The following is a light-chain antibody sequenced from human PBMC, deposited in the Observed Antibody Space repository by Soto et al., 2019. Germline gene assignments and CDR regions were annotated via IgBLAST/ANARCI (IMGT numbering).Light chain of an antibody. CDR1: SSDVGNYNL. J-gene: IGLJ2*01. Sequence: QSALTQPASVSGSPGQSITISCTGTSSDVGNYNLVSWYQHHPGTAPKLMVYEVTKRPSGVSSRFSGSKSGNTASLTISGLLAEDEADHYCCSAANRPSDVVFGGGTKLTVL. CDR2: EVT. CDR3: CSAANRPSDVV. V-gene: IGLV2-23*02.